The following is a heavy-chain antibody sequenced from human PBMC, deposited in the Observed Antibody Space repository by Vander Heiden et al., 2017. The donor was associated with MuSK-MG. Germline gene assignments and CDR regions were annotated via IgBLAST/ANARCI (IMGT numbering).Heavy chain of an antibody. J-gene: IGHJ5*02. CDR2: IYYSGST. CDR1: GGSISGGAYY. V-gene: IGHV4-30-4*01. CDR3: ARSGFWSGENRFDP. Sequence: QVQLQESGPGLVKPSQTLSLTCTVSGGSISGGAYYWNWIRQPPGKGLEWIGNIYYSGSTHYNPSLKSRVTILVDTSKNQFSVKLSSVTAADTAVYYWARSGFWSGENRFDPWGQGTLGTGSS. D-gene: IGHD3-3*01.